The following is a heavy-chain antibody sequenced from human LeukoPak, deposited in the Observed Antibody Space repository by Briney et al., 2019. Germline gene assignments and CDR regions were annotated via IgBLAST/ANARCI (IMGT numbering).Heavy chain of an antibody. D-gene: IGHD2-2*01. CDR3: AREGPDSQGGTDYYYYGMDV. CDR2: VSPSGAST. V-gene: IGHV3-23*01. Sequence: GGSLRLSCAASAFTFSSYAMSWVRQAPGKGLEWVSAVSPSGASTYYADSVKGRFIISRDNSTNTLYLEMNSLRVEDTAVYYCAREGPDSQGGTDYYYYGMDVWGQGTTVTVSS. CDR1: AFTFSSYA. J-gene: IGHJ6*02.